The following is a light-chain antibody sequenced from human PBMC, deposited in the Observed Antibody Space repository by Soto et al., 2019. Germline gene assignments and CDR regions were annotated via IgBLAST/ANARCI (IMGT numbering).Light chain of an antibody. CDR2: DVN. CDR1: SSDISGYNF. V-gene: IGLV2-14*03. Sequence: QSVLTQPASVSGSPGQSITISCTGTSSDISGYNFVSWYQQHPGKAPKLMIFDVNNRPSGVSNRFSGSKSGNTASLTISGLQAEDEADYYCSSYTSSSTFDVVFGGGTQLTVL. CDR3: SSYTSSSTFDVV. J-gene: IGLJ2*01.